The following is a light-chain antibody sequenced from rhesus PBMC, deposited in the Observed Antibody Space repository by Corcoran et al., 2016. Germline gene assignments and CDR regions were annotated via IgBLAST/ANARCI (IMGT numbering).Light chain of an antibody. J-gene: IGKJ1*01. CDR3: LQSENSPRT. V-gene: IGKV7-13*01. Sequence: DIVLTQSPASLAVSPGQRATITCRASESVTLFGINLIHWYQQKPGQPPKHLITQASNKDTGVPARFSCKGSGTDFNRTIIPLEADDGAGYYCLQSENSPRTFGQETKVEIK. CDR1: ESVTLFGINL. CDR2: QAS.